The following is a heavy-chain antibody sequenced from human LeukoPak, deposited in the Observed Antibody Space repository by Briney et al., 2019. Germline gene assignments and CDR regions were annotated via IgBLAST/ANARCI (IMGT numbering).Heavy chain of an antibody. Sequence: SQTLSLTCAISGDSVSGNSVAWNWIRQSPSRGLEWLGRTYYRSKWYNDYAISVKSRISINPDTSKNQFSLQLNSVTPEDTAVYYCARGFSEVVPGALDYWGQGTLVTVSS. J-gene: IGHJ4*02. CDR3: ARGFSEVVPGALDY. CDR2: TYYRSKWYN. V-gene: IGHV6-1*01. CDR1: GDSVSGNSVA. D-gene: IGHD2-2*01.